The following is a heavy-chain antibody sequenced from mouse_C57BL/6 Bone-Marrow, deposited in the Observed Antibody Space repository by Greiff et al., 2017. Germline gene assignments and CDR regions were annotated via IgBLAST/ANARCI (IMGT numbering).Heavy chain of an antibody. J-gene: IGHJ3*01. Sequence: VPLVESGAELVRPGTSVSVSCTASGYAFTNYLIEWVKQRPGQGLAWIGVINPGSGGTNYNAKFKGKATLTADKSSSTAYMQLSSLTSEDSAVYFCARLNYGSSYASFAYWGQGTLVTVSA. D-gene: IGHD1-1*01. CDR3: ARLNYGSSYASFAY. V-gene: IGHV1-54*01. CDR1: GYAFTNYL. CDR2: INPGSGGT.